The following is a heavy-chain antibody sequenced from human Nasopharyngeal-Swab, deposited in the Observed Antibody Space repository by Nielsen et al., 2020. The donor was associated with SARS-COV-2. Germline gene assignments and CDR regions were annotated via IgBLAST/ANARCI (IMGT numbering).Heavy chain of an antibody. D-gene: IGHD6-19*01. CDR3: AKGAVAGVGGYYYYMDV. V-gene: IGHV3-30*18. J-gene: IGHJ6*03. CDR1: GFTFSSYG. CDR2: ISYDGSNK. Sequence: GESLKISCAASGFTFSSYGMHWVRQAPGKGLEWVAVISYDGSNKYYADSVKGRFTISRDNSKNTLYLQMNSLRAEDTAVYYCAKGAVAGVGGYYYYMDVWSKGTTVTVSS.